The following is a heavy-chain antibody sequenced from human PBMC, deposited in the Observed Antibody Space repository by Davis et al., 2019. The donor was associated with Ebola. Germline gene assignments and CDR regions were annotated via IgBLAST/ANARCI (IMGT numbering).Heavy chain of an antibody. V-gene: IGHV3-30*18. J-gene: IGHJ5*02. CDR3: AKGGGTSSSDFRRT. CDR1: GFTFSSYG. Sequence: GESLKISCAASGFTFSSYGMHWVRQAPGKGLEWVAVISYDGSNKYYADSVKGRFTISRDNSKNTVHLQMNSLRADDTAVYYCAKGGGTSSSDFRRTWGQGTLVTVSS. CDR2: ISYDGSNK. D-gene: IGHD6-6*01.